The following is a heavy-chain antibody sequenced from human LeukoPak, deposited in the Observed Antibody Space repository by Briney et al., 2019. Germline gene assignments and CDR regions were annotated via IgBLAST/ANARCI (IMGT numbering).Heavy chain of an antibody. V-gene: IGHV4-34*01. CDR3: ARGRSSSWSYYYYYYGMDV. J-gene: IGHJ6*02. CDR1: GGSFSGYY. Sequence: PSETLSLTCAVYGGSFSGYYWSWIRQPPGKGLEWIGEINHSGSTNYNPSLKSRVTISVDTSKNQFSLKLSSVTAADTAVYYCARGRSSSWSYYYYYYGMDVWGQGTTVTVSS. D-gene: IGHD6-13*01. CDR2: INHSGST.